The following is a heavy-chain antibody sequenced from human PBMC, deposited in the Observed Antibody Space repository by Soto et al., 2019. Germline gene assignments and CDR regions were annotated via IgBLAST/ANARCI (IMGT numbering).Heavy chain of an antibody. D-gene: IGHD2-15*01. CDR3: ATQDCSGDACSPPG. CDR1: GFPFARSA. Sequence: EVQLLESGGGLVQPGGSLRLSCAASGFPFARSAMSWVRQAPGMGLEWVSTIISDTARTHYADSVKGRFTISRDSSKNTMFLQKNSLRAADTAVYYCATQDCSGDACSPPGWGQGTLVTVSS. V-gene: IGHV3-23*01. CDR2: IISDTART. J-gene: IGHJ4*02.